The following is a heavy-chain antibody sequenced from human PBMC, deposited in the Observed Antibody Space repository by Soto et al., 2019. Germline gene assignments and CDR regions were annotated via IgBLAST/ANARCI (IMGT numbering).Heavy chain of an antibody. J-gene: IGHJ4*02. CDR2: IIPIFGTA. V-gene: IGHV1-69*01. CDR3: ARDARDYYDSSGYLGG. CDR1: GGTFSSYA. Sequence: QVQLVQSGAEVKKPGSSVKVSCKASGGTFSSYAISWVRQAPGQGLEWMGGIIPIFGTANYAQKFQGRVTITADESTSTAYMELSSLRSEDTAMYYCARDARDYYDSSGYLGGWGQGTLVTVSS. D-gene: IGHD3-22*01.